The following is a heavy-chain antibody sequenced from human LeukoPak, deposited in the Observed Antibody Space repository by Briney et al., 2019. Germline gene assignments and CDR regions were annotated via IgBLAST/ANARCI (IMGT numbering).Heavy chain of an antibody. D-gene: IGHD3-10*01. CDR3: ARVVRGVIAAYFDY. Sequence: RTGGSLRLSCAASRFTFDDYGMSWVRQAPGKGLEWVSGINWNGDTTGYADSVQGRFTISRDTAKNSLYLQMNSLRAEDTALYYCARVVRGVIAAYFDYWGQGTLVTVPS. J-gene: IGHJ4*02. CDR1: RFTFDDYG. CDR2: INWNGDTT. V-gene: IGHV3-20*04.